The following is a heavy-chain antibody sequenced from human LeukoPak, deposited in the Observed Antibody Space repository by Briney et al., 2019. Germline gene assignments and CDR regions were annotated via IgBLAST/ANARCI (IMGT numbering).Heavy chain of an antibody. V-gene: IGHV4-59*08. Sequence: SETLSLTCTVSGGSLSNYYWNWIRQPPGKGLEWIGYIYYSGSTNYNPSLKSRVTISVDTSKNQFSLKLSSVTAADTAVYYCASFPPPMVTMIVNWGQGTLVTVSS. CDR3: ASFPPPMVTMIVN. J-gene: IGHJ4*02. CDR1: GGSLSNYY. D-gene: IGHD3-22*01. CDR2: IYYSGST.